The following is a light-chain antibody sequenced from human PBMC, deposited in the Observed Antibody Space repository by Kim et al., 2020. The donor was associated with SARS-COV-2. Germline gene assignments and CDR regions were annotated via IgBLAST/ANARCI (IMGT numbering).Light chain of an antibody. CDR2: DVD. J-gene: IGLJ3*02. Sequence: QSALTQPRSVSVSPGLSFPISCTGTSRDIGSYNYVAWYQQYPGKAPKLLLYDVDKRPSGVPGRFSGSKSGNTASLTISGLQGDDEADYYCSSCPGSYDFVFCGGTQLTVL. V-gene: IGLV2-11*01. CDR3: SSCPGSYDFV. CDR1: SRDIGSYNY.